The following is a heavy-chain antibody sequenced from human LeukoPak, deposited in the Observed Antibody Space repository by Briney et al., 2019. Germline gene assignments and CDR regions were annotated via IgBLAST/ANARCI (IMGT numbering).Heavy chain of an antibody. J-gene: IGHJ4*02. V-gene: IGHV3-21*01. CDR2: ISSSSSYI. CDR1: GFTFSSYS. D-gene: IGHD1-26*01. Sequence: GGSLRLSCAASGFTFSSYSMNWVRQAPGKGLEWVSSISSSSSYIYYADSVKGRFTISRDNAKNSLYLQMNSLRAEDTAVYYCARGGCSGSYPYYFDYWGQGTLVTVSS. CDR3: ARGGCSGSYPYYFDY.